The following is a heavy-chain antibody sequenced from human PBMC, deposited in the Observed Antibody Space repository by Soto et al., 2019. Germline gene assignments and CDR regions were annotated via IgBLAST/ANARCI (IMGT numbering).Heavy chain of an antibody. CDR2: LYDNENDRN. V-gene: IGHV4-39*01. J-gene: IGHJ2*01. D-gene: IGHD6-13*01. Sequence: SETLSLTCTVSGGSIKGTGYFWAWIRQSPGKGLEWIASLYDNENDRNFYNPSLKSRVSISADTSKNQLSLRLTLVTAADTAVYFCERHGTLWG. CDR3: ERHGTL. CDR1: GGSIKGTGYF.